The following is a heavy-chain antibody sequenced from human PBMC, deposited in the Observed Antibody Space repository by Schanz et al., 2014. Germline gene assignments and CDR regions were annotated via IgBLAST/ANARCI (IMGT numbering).Heavy chain of an antibody. CDR2: ISRSSSSI. J-gene: IGHJ4*02. V-gene: IGHV3-21*01. CDR1: GFTFSSYS. Sequence: EVQLVESGGGLVKPGGSLRLSCAASGFTFSSYSMNWVRQAPGKGLEWVSSISRSSSSIYYADSVKGRFTISRDNDKNSLYLQMHSLRAEDTAVYYCARGRSLGWCDYWGQGTLVTVSS. D-gene: IGHD2-21*01. CDR3: ARGRSLGWCDY.